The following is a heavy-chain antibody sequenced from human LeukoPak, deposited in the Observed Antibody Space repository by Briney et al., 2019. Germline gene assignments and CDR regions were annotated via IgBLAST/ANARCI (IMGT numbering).Heavy chain of an antibody. V-gene: IGHV3-30*18. J-gene: IGHJ6*02. D-gene: IGHD6-19*01. CDR3: AKDLWYSSGWYNQRYYYYGMDV. Sequence: TGGSLRLSCAASGFTFSSYGMHWVRQAPGKGLEWVAVISYDGSNKYYAGSVKGRFTISRDNSKNTLYLQMNSLRAEDTAVYYCAKDLWYSSGWYNQRYYYYGMDVWGQGTTVTVSS. CDR2: ISYDGSNK. CDR1: GFTFSSYG.